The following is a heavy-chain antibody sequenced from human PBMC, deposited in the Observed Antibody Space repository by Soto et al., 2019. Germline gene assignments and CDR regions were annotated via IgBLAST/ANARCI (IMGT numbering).Heavy chain of an antibody. CDR2: ISYDGSIK. D-gene: IGHD3-9*01. V-gene: IGHV3-30-3*01. CDR1: GFTFSSYA. J-gene: IGHJ4*02. CDR3: AKDGYYDILTGYNTPFDY. Sequence: PGGSLRLSCAASGFTFSSYAMHWVRQAPGKGLEWETVISYDGSIKYYADSVKGRFTISRDNSKNTLYLQMNSLRAEDTAVYYCAKDGYYDILTGYNTPFDYWGQGTLVTVS.